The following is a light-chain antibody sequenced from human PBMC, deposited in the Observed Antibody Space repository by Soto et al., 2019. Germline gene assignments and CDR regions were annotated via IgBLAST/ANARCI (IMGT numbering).Light chain of an antibody. J-gene: IGKJ5*01. V-gene: IGKV1-39*01. CDR3: QQGYSTPIT. CDR2: GAS. CDR1: QSISSF. Sequence: DIQMTQSPSSLSASVGDRVTITCRASQSISSFLSWHQHKPGKAPKVLIYGASSLQSGVPSRFSGSGSGTDFTLTISSLQPEDFATYYCQQGYSTPITFGQGTRLDIK.